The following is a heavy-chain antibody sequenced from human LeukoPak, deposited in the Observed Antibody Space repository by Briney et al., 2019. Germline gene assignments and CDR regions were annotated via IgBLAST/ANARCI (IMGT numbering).Heavy chain of an antibody. CDR1: GFTFSSYS. CDR2: ISSSSSTI. V-gene: IGHV3-48*01. CDR3: ARERHSSGWHPA. Sequence: PGGSLRLSCAASGFTFSSYSMNWVRQAPGKGLEWVSYISSSSSTIYYADSVKGRFTISGDNAKNSLYLQMNSLRAEDTAVYYCARERHSSGWHPAGGQGTLVTVSS. D-gene: IGHD6-19*01. J-gene: IGHJ4*02.